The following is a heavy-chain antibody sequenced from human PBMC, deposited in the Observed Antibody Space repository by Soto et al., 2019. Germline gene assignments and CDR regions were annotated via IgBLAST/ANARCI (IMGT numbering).Heavy chain of an antibody. V-gene: IGHV3-23*01. J-gene: IGHJ6*02. CDR3: VKGYWKGDV. D-gene: IGHD1-1*01. CDR2: ISGRGGSI. Sequence: EVQLLESGGGLVQPGGSLRLSCAASGFTFSTYAMNYVRQAPGYGLEWVSAISGRGGSIHYADSVKGRFTISRDNSKNSLYLKMNSLRDADTAVYHCVKGYWKGDVWGQGTTVTISS. CDR1: GFTFSTYA.